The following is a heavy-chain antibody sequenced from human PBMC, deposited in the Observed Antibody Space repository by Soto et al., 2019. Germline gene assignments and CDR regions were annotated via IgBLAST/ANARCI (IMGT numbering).Heavy chain of an antibody. CDR2: IYYTGST. CDR1: GGSISSGGYY. CDR3: ATLYMVRGVRTFDY. Sequence: QVQLQESGPGLVKPSQTLSLTCTVSGGSISSGGYYWSWIRQHPGEGLEWIGYIYYTGSTYYNPSLKSRVTISVDTSKNQFSLKLSSVTAADTAVYYCATLYMVRGVRTFDYWGQGTLVTVSS. J-gene: IGHJ4*02. D-gene: IGHD3-10*01. V-gene: IGHV4-31*03.